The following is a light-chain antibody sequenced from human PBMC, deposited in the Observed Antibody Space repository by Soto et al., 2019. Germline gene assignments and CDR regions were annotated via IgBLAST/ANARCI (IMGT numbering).Light chain of an antibody. CDR1: QSVSSN. V-gene: IGKV3-15*01. CDR3: QQYNNWPPYT. CDR2: GAS. Sequence: EIVMTQSPATLSVSPGERATLSCRASQSVSSNLAWYQQKPGQAPRLLIYGASTSATGSPARFSGSGSGTAFTPTISSLQSEDFAVYYCQQYNNWPPYTFGQGTKLEIK. J-gene: IGKJ2*01.